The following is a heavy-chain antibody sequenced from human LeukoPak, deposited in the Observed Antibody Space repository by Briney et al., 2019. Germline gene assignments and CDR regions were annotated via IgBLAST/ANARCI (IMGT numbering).Heavy chain of an antibody. V-gene: IGHV1-18*04. Sequence: ASVKASCKASGYTFTSYGISWVRQAPGQGLEWMGWISAYNGNTNYAQKLQGRVTMTTDTSTSTAYMELRSLRSDDTAVYYCARDYYGSGSYPKDPYYYYGMDVWGKGTTVTVSS. J-gene: IGHJ6*04. CDR2: ISAYNGNT. CDR3: ARDYYGSGSYPKDPYYYYGMDV. CDR1: GYTFTSYG. D-gene: IGHD3-10*01.